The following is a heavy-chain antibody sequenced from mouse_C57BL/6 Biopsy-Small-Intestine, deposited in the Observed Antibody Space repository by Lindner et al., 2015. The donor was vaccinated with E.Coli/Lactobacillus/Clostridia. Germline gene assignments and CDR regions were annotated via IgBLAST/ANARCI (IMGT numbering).Heavy chain of an antibody. CDR1: GYTFRNYY. D-gene: IGHD4-1*01. CDR3: SLMERTWDI. CDR2: IDPNSGAT. Sequence: SVKVSCKASGYTFRNYYLHWVRQAPEEGLEYMGWIDPNSGATKSAQKFQDRVTMTRDTSISTAYMELTTLTSDDTAFYYCSLMERTWDIWGQGTMVTVSS. V-gene: IGHV14-4*02. J-gene: IGHJ3*01.